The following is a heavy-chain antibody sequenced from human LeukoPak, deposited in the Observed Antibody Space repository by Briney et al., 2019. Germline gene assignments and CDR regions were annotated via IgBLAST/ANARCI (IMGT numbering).Heavy chain of an antibody. Sequence: RRSLRLSCAASGFTFSSYWMTWVRQAPGKGLEWVANIKQDGSDKYYMDSVRGRFTISRDNAKNSLYLQMNSLRVEDTAVYYCARDVEMYSSTWSDAFDIWGQGTMVTVSS. J-gene: IGHJ3*02. CDR3: ARDVEMYSSTWSDAFDI. D-gene: IGHD6-13*01. CDR1: GFTFSSYW. V-gene: IGHV3-7*01. CDR2: IKQDGSDK.